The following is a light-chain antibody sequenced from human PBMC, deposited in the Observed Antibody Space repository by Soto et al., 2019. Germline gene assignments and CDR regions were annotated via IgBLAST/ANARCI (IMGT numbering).Light chain of an antibody. CDR2: GAS. CDR3: QEGHNWPLT. Sequence: EIVMTHSPATLSVSPEESATLSCRASQSISSELAWYQQKPGQPPRLLISGASTRATDVPATFTGSGSGSDFTLTISGLQSEDVAVYYCQEGHNWPLTFGQGTRLEI. V-gene: IGKV3-15*01. J-gene: IGKJ2*01. CDR1: QSISSE.